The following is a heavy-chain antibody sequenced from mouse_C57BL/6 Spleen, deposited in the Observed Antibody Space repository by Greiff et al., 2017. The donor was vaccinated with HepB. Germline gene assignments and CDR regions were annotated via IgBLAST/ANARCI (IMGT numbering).Heavy chain of an antibody. V-gene: IGHV5-17*01. CDR3: ARGGSSLYYYAMDY. J-gene: IGHJ4*01. D-gene: IGHD1-1*01. CDR1: GFTFSDYG. Sequence: EVKLMESGGGLVKPGGSLKLSCAASGFTFSDYGMHWVRKAPEKGLEWVAYISSGSSTIYYADTVKGRFTISRDNAKNTLFLQMTSLRSEDTAMYYCARGGSSLYYYAMDYWGQGTSVTVSS. CDR2: ISSGSSTI.